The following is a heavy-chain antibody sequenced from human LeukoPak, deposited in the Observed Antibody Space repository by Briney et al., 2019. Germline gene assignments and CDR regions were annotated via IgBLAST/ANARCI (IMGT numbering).Heavy chain of an antibody. J-gene: IGHJ4*02. D-gene: IGHD3-10*01. V-gene: IGHV3-53*01. CDR3: ARGLPSLYGSGSSYYFDY. CDR2: IYSGGST. CDR1: GFTVSSNY. Sequence: GGSLRLSCAASGFTVSSNYMSWVRQAPGKGLEWVSVIYSGGSTDYADSVKGRFTISRDNSKNTLYLQMNSLRAEDTAVYYCARGLPSLYGSGSSYYFDYWGQGTLVTVSS.